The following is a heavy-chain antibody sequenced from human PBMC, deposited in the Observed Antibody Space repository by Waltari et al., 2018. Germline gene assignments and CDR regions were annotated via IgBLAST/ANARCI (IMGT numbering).Heavy chain of an antibody. CDR1: GYTFTGYY. CDR3: ARERYSETPDAFDI. D-gene: IGHD1-20*01. CDR2: INPNSGGT. V-gene: IGHV1-2*06. J-gene: IGHJ3*02. Sequence: QVQLVQSGAEVKKPGASVKVSCQASGYTFTGYYMHWVRQAPGQGLEWMGRINPNSGGTNYAQKFQGRVTMTRDTSISTAYMELSRLRSDDTAVYYCARERYSETPDAFDIWGQGTMVTVSS.